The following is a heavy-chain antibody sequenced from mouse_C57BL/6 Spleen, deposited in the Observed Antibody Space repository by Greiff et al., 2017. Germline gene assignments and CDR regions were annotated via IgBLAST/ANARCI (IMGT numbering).Heavy chain of an antibody. V-gene: IGHV1-50*01. J-gene: IGHJ3*01. CDR3: GRTFLGGFAY. CDR2: IDPSDSDT. D-gene: IGHD3-1*01. CDR1: GYTFTSYW. Sequence: QVQLQQPGAELVKPGASVKLSCKASGYTFTSYWMQWVKQRPGQGLEWIGEIDPSDSDTTYNQKFKGQATLTVDTSSSTAYLQLSSLTSGDSAVYYCGRTFLGGFAYWGQGTLVTVSA.